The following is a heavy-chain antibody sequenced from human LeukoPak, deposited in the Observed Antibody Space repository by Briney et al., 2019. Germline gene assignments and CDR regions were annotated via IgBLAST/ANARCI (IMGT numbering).Heavy chain of an antibody. CDR1: GYSISNGYY. D-gene: IGHD6-13*01. CDR3: ARAPRQSSWYDS. V-gene: IGHV4-38-2*02. Sequence: SSETLSLTCSVSGYSISNGYYWGWIRPPPGKGLEWIGTMYHSGSTYYTPSLQSRVTISIDTSTNEVSLRLTSVTATDTAVYFCARAPRQSSWYDSWGQGTLVTVSS. CDR2: MYHSGST. J-gene: IGHJ5*01.